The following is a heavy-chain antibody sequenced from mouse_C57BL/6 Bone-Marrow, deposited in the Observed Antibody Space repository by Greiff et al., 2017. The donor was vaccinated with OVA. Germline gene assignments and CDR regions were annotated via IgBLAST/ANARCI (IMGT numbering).Heavy chain of an antibody. CDR2: IDPSDSYT. V-gene: IGHV1-69*01. D-gene: IGHD1-1*01. CDR1: GYTFTSYW. CDR3: AREDGSSFDY. J-gene: IGHJ2*01. Sequence: QVQLQQPGAELVMPGASVKLSCKASGYTFTSYWMHWVKQRPGQGLEWIGEIDPSDSYTNDNQKFKGKSTLTVDKSSSTAYMQLSSLTSEDSAVYYWAREDGSSFDYWGKGTTLTVSS.